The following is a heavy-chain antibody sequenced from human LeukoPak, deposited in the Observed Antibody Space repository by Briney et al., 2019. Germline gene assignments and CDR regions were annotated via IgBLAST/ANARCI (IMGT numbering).Heavy chain of an antibody. CDR1: GGSIGIDDYY. CDR3: ARVRDPYYYYMDV. Sequence: SETLSLTCTVSGGSIGIDDYYWTWIRQPPGKGLEWIGYIYHRGTTYYNPSLESRVTISVDRSKNQFSLKLSSVTAADTAMFYCARVRDPYYYYMDVWRKGTTVTVSS. CDR2: IYHRGTT. D-gene: IGHD5-24*01. V-gene: IGHV4-30-2*01. J-gene: IGHJ6*03.